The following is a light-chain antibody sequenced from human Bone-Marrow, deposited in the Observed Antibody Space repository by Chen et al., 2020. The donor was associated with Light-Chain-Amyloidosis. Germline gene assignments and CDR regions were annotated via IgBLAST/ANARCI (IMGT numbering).Light chain of an antibody. CDR1: SSDVGSYDL. J-gene: IGLJ1*01. Sequence: SALTQPASVSGSPGQTITISCAGTSSDVGSYDLVSWYQQHPGKAPKLMIFGVSKRPSGVSNRFSGSKSGNTASLTISGLQAEDEADYYCCSYAGSPYVFGTGTKVTVL. CDR2: GVS. CDR3: CSYAGSPYV. V-gene: IGLV2-23*02.